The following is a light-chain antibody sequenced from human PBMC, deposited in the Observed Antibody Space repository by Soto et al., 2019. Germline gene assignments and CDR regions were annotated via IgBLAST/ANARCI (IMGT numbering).Light chain of an antibody. J-gene: IGKJ5*01. CDR1: RSINTY. V-gene: IGKV1-39*01. CDR3: QQAASFPIT. Sequence: DIQMTQSPSSLSASVGDRVTITCRASRSINTYVNWYQQRPGKAPELLIYSASNLHTGVPSRFSGSGSGTDFTLTINSLQPEDFATYYCQQAASFPITFGQGTRLEIK. CDR2: SAS.